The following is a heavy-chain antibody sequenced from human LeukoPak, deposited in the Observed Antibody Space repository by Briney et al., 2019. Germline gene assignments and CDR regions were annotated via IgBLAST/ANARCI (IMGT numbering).Heavy chain of an antibody. D-gene: IGHD3-22*01. CDR3: ARMGRTYYYDSSGYYYDY. J-gene: IGHJ4*02. CDR2: IYYSGST. Sequence: SETLSLTCTVSGGSISSYYWSWIRQPPGKGLEWIGYIYYSGSTNYNPSLKSRVTISVDTSKNQFSLKLSSVSAADTAVYYCARMGRTYYYDSSGYYYDYWGQGALVTVSS. CDR1: GGSISSYY. V-gene: IGHV4-59*01.